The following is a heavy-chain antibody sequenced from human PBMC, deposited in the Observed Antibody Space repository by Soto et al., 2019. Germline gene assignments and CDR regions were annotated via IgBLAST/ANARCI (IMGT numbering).Heavy chain of an antibody. V-gene: IGHV1-18*01. D-gene: IGHD5-12*01. Sequence: VHLVQSGVEVKTPGASVKVYCQASGYTFFTYDISWVRQAPGQGLEWMGWISTYSGDTKYAQKFQGRVTMTTDTSTTTAYLELRSLRSDDTAVYYCARHHGPTTSENWFDPWGQVTLVTVSS. CDR2: ISTYSGDT. CDR3: ARHHGPTTSENWFDP. CDR1: GYTFFTYD. J-gene: IGHJ5*02.